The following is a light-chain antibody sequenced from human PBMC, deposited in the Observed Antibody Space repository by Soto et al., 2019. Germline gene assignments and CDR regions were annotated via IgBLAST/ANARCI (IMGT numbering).Light chain of an antibody. J-gene: IGKJ1*01. CDR3: QQYFRTPWT. CDR1: QSLLYSSNNKNY. V-gene: IGKV4-1*01. Sequence: DIVMTQSPDSLAVSLGERATINCKSSQSLLYSSNNKNYLAWFQQKPGQPPKLLIYWASTRESGVPDRFSGSGSGTAFTLAVSSLQSEDAAVYYCQQYFRTPWTFGHGTRVEIK. CDR2: WAS.